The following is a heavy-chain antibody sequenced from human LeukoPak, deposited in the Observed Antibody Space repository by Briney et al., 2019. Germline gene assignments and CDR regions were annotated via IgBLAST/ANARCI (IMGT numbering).Heavy chain of an antibody. Sequence: TGGSLRLSCAVSGFTFTDTYMTWIRQAPGKGVESLSYISPSGTDISYADSVKGRFTISRDNAKNSLYLQMNSLRAEDTAVYYCARGGRRAAAGTGRKAYYYYYYMDVWGKGTTVTVSS. D-gene: IGHD6-13*01. J-gene: IGHJ6*03. CDR3: ARGGRRAAAGTGRKAYYYYYYMDV. V-gene: IGHV3-11*04. CDR2: ISPSGTDI. CDR1: GFTFTDTY.